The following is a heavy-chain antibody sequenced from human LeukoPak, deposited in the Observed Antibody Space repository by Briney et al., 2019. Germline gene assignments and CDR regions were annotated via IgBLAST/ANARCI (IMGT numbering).Heavy chain of an antibody. CDR2: ISTSSSYA. CDR1: GFTFSDYY. CDR3: ARVRGAYAFDY. V-gene: IGHV3-11*05. J-gene: IGHJ4*02. Sequence: GGSLRLSCAASGFTFSDYYMSWFRQAPGKGLECVSYISTSSSYANYADSVKGRFTISRDNAKNSLYLQMNSLRAEDTAVCYCARVRGAYAFDYWGQGTLVTVSS. D-gene: IGHD4-17*01.